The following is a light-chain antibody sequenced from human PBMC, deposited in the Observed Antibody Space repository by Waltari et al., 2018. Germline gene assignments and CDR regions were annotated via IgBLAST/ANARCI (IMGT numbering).Light chain of an antibody. J-gene: IGKJ1*01. CDR3: QHYVRLPAT. V-gene: IGKV3-20*01. CDR2: GAS. CDR1: QSVGTY. Sequence: EVVLTQSPRTLSLSPGGRATLACRASQSVGTYLAWYQQKPGQAPRLLIFGASRRATGIPDRFSGSGSGTDFSLTISRLEPEDFAVYYCQHYVRLPATFGQGTKVEI.